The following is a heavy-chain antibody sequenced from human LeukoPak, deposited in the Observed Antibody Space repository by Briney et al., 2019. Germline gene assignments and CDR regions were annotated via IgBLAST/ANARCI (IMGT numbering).Heavy chain of an antibody. D-gene: IGHD3-10*01. CDR3: ARDRSASLHFSGNFDY. J-gene: IGHJ4*02. CDR1: GGSISSSSYY. CDR2: IYYSGST. V-gene: IGHV4-39*07. Sequence: SETLSLTCTVSGGSISSSSYYWGWIRQPPGKGLEWIGSIYYSGSTYYNPSLKSRVTISVDTSKNQFSLKLSSVTAADTAVYYCARDRSASLHFSGNFDYWGQGTLVTVSS.